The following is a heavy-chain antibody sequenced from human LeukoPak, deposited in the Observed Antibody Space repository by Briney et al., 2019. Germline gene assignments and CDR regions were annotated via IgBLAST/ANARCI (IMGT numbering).Heavy chain of an antibody. CDR1: GFIFGTYC. J-gene: IGHJ4*01. V-gene: IGHV3-7*03. Sequence: GGSLRLSCAASGFIFGTYCMSWVRQPPGKRLEWVANIKQDGSETYYVDSVKGRFTMSRDNAKNLLYLQMNRLRAEDTAVYYCVREFRYGDFDYWGQGTLVIVSS. D-gene: IGHD4-17*01. CDR2: IKQDGSET. CDR3: VREFRYGDFDY.